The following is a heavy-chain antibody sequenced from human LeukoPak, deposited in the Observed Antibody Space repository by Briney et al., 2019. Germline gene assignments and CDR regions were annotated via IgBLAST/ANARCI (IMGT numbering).Heavy chain of an antibody. D-gene: IGHD3-10*01. V-gene: IGHV1-69*01. Sequence: SVTVSCKASRGTFSSYAISWVRQAPGQGLEWMGGIIPIFGTANYAQTFQGRVTITADESTSTAYMELSSLRSEDTAVYYCARGGDSSGSYSLNWFDPWGQGTLVTVSS. J-gene: IGHJ5*02. CDR2: IIPIFGTA. CDR1: RGTFSSYA. CDR3: ARGGDSSGSYSLNWFDP.